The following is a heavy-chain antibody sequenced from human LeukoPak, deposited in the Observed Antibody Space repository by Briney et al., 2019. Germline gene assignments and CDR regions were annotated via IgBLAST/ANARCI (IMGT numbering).Heavy chain of an antibody. CDR2: IYTSGST. D-gene: IGHD1-26*01. CDR3: ARGMRSYNWFDP. Sequence: SETLSLTCTVSGGSISSGSYYWSWIRQPAGKGLEWIGRIYTSGSTNYNPSLKSRVTISVDTCKNQFSLKLSSVTAADTAVYYCARGMRSYNWFDPWGQGTLVTVSS. V-gene: IGHV4-61*02. J-gene: IGHJ5*02. CDR1: GGSISSGSYY.